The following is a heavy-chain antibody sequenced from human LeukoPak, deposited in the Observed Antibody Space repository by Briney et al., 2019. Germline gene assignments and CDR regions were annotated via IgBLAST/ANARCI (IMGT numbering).Heavy chain of an antibody. CDR2: ISSSSSYI. Sequence: GGSLRLSCAGSGFTFSSYSMNWVRQAPGKGLEWVSSISSSSSYIYYADSVKGRFTISRDNAKNSLYLQMNSLRAEDTAVYYCARDPRVQDYYGSGSHTPDDAFDIWGQGTMVTVSS. J-gene: IGHJ3*02. V-gene: IGHV3-21*01. CDR1: GFTFSSYS. CDR3: ARDPRVQDYYGSGSHTPDDAFDI. D-gene: IGHD3-10*01.